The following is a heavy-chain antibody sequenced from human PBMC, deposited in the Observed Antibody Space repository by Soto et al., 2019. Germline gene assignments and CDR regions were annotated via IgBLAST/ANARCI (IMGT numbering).Heavy chain of an antibody. Sequence: GGSLRLSCAASGFTFSSYAMSWVRQAPGKGLEWVSAISGSGGSTYYADSVKGRFTISRDNSKNTLYLQMNSLRAEDTAVYYCAKDLESIGFGELFDYWGQGTLVTVSS. J-gene: IGHJ4*02. CDR2: ISGSGGST. D-gene: IGHD3-10*01. CDR3: AKDLESIGFGELFDY. CDR1: GFTFSSYA. V-gene: IGHV3-23*01.